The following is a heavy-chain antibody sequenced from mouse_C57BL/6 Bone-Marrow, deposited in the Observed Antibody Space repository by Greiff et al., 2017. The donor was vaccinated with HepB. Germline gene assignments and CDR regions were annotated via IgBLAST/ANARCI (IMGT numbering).Heavy chain of an antibody. CDR3: ARWGYGSSYRYYAMDY. Sequence: QVQLKESGAELARPGASVKLSCKASGYTFTSYGISWVKQRTGQGLEWIGEIYPRSGNTYYNEKFKGKATMTADKSSSTAYMELRSLTSEDSAVYFCARWGYGSSYRYYAMDYWGQGTSVTVSS. D-gene: IGHD1-1*01. V-gene: IGHV1-81*01. CDR1: GYTFTSYG. CDR2: IYPRSGNT. J-gene: IGHJ4*01.